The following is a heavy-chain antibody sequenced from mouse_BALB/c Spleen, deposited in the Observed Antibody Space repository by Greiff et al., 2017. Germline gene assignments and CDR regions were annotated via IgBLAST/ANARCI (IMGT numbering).Heavy chain of an antibody. Sequence: EVKLMESGPELVKPGASVKISCKASGYTFTDYNMHWVKQSHGKSLEWIGYIYPYNGGTGYNQKFKSKATLTVDNSSSTAYMELRSLTSEDSAVYYCARGSPYFDYWGQGTTLTVSS. CDR1: GYTFTDYN. CDR3: ARGSPYFDY. CDR2: IYPYNGGT. V-gene: IGHV1S29*02. J-gene: IGHJ2*01.